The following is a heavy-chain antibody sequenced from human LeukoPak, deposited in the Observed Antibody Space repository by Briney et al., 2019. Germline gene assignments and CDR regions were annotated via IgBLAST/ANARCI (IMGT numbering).Heavy chain of an antibody. V-gene: IGHV1-2*02. D-gene: IGHD4-17*01. Sequence: GASVKVSCKASGYTFTGYYMHWVRQAPGQGLEWMGWINPNSSGTNYAQKFQGRVTITRDTSATTVYMELSSLRSEDMAVYYCARDRAPKTVTSEVDAFDIWGQGTMVTVSS. CDR1: GYTFTGYY. J-gene: IGHJ3*02. CDR3: ARDRAPKTVTSEVDAFDI. CDR2: INPNSSGT.